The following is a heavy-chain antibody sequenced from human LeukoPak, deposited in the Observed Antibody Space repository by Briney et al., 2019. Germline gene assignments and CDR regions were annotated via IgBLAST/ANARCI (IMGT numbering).Heavy chain of an antibody. J-gene: IGHJ6*02. CDR1: GFIFSNYW. CDR3: TRDSGCLDV. Sequence: HPGGSLRLSCAASGFIFSNYWMTWVRQAPGKGLEWVANIKQDGSEKYYVDSVKGRFTISRDNAKNSLYLQMNSLRAEDTAVYYCTRDSGCLDVWGQGTTVTVSS. V-gene: IGHV3-7*01. CDR2: IKQDGSEK. D-gene: IGHD6-25*01.